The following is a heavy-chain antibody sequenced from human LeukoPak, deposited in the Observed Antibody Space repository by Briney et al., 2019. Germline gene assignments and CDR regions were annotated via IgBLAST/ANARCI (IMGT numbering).Heavy chain of an antibody. V-gene: IGHV3-66*02. CDR3: ASSGLRYSASR. J-gene: IGHJ4*02. Sequence: QAGGSQRLSCAASGFTVSSNYMSWVRQAPGKGLEWVSVIYSGGSTYYADSVKGRFTISRDNSKNTLYLQMNSLRAEDTAVYYCASSGLRYSASRWGQGTLVTVSS. CDR2: IYSGGST. CDR1: GFTVSSNY. D-gene: IGHD3-9*01.